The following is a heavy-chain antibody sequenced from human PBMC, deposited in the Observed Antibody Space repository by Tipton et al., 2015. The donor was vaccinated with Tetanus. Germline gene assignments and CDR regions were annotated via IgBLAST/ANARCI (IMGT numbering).Heavy chain of an antibody. CDR1: GFIFSSYG. CDR2: SWYDGTDK. Sequence: SLRLSCAASGFIFSSYGIHWVRQAPGKGLEWVAVSWYDGTDKYYADSVKGRFTISRDNSKNTLYLKMNSLRAEDTAVYYCAGEADCSGGSCFSGDFDNWGQGTQVTVSS. CDR3: AGEADCSGGSCFSGDFDN. D-gene: IGHD2-15*01. V-gene: IGHV3-33*01. J-gene: IGHJ4*02.